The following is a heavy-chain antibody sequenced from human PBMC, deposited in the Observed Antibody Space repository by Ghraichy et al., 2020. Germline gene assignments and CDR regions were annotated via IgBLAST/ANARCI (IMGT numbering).Heavy chain of an antibody. Sequence: ETLSLTCAASGFTFSSYAMSWVRQAPGKGLEWVSAISGSGGSTYYADSVKGRFTISRDNSKNTLYLQMNSLRAEDTAVYYCAKELYNLLVPRASLLWGQGTLVTVSS. V-gene: IGHV3-23*01. J-gene: IGHJ4*02. CDR1: GFTFSSYA. CDR3: AKELYNLLVPRASLL. CDR2: ISGSGGST. D-gene: IGHD1-1*01.